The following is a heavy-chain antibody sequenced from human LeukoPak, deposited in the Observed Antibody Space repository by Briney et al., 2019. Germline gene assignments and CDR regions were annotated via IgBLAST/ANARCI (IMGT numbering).Heavy chain of an antibody. J-gene: IGHJ6*02. CDR1: GSTFSSYA. V-gene: IGHV1-69*13. Sequence: ASVKVSCKASGSTFSSYAIYWVRQAPGPGLEWMGGIIPIFGTANYAQKFQRRLTITADESTSTAYMELSSLRSEDTAVYHCASRVATYCSSTSCYDVWGQGTTVTVSS. CDR2: IIPIFGTA. CDR3: ASRVATYCSSTSCYDV. D-gene: IGHD2-2*01.